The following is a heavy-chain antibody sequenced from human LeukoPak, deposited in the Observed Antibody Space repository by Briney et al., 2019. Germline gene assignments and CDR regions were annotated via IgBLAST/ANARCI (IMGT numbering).Heavy chain of an antibody. V-gene: IGHV3-74*01. D-gene: IGHD3-22*01. CDR1: GFTLSDYW. Sequence: GGSLRLSCAASGFTLSDYWMHWVRQAPGRGLVWVSRIYSDGGSPTYADSVKGRFTISRDNAKNSLYLQMNSLSAEDTAVYYCARNSNFDTHDYWGQGTLVTVSS. J-gene: IGHJ4*02. CDR3: ARNSNFDTHDY. CDR2: IYSDGGSP.